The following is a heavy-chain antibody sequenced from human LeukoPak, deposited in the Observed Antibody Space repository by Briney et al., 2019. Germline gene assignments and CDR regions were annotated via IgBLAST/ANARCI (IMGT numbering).Heavy chain of an antibody. CDR2: IRFDGSDE. V-gene: IGHV3-30*02. J-gene: IGHJ4*02. Sequence: GGSLRLSCTAPEFTFNSYGMHWVRQAPGKGLEWVAFIRFDGSDEHYADSVKGRFTIPRDNSKNTLYLQMNSLRAEDTAVYYCAKDRRGSCNAGSCYCCDYWGRGALVTVSS. CDR3: AKDRRGSCNAGSCYCCDY. D-gene: IGHD2-15*01. CDR1: EFTFNSYG.